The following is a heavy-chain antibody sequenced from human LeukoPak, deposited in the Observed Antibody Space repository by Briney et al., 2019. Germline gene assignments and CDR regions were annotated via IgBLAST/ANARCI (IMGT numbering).Heavy chain of an antibody. CDR1: GYTFTTYY. V-gene: IGHV1-46*03. Sequence: ASVTVSCRASGYTFTTYYMHWVRQAPGQGLEWMGMIYPSGGSTSYAQKFQGRVTMTRDTSTSTIYMEMSSLRSENTAVYYCARLYDISNSWFDPWGQGTLVTVSS. J-gene: IGHJ5*02. D-gene: IGHD3-9*01. CDR2: IYPSGGST. CDR3: ARLYDISNSWFDP.